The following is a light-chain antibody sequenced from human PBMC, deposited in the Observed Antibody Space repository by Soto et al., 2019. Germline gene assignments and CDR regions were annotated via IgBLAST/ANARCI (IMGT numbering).Light chain of an antibody. J-gene: IGLJ2*01. CDR1: SSNIGAGYD. CDR3: QSYNSSLSVV. Sequence: QSVLTQPPSVSGAPGQRVTISCTGSSSNIGAGYDVHWYQQLPGTAPKLLIYGNSNRPSGVPDRFSGSKSGTSAPLAITGLQDEDEADYCCQSYNSSLSVVFGGGTKLTVL. V-gene: IGLV1-40*01. CDR2: GNS.